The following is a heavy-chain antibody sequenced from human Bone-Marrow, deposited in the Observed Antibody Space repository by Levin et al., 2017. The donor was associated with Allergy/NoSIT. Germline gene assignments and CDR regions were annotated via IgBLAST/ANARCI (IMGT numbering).Heavy chain of an antibody. D-gene: IGHD2-15*01. CDR1: GFTFRTYG. CDR3: ARMGRDIVVLEDAGFYDYYGMDV. J-gene: IGHJ6*02. CDR2: IWHDGTNE. V-gene: IGHV3-33*01. Sequence: PGGSLRLSCITSGFTFRTYGMHWVRQAPGKGLEWVAMIWHDGTNEKYLDSVKGRFIISRDNSKNTLYLQMNSLRVEDTAVYFCARMGRDIVVLEDAGFYDYYGMDVWGQGTTVAVSS.